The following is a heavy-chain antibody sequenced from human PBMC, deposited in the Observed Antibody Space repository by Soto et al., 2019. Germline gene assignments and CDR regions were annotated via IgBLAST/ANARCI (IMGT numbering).Heavy chain of an antibody. J-gene: IGHJ6*02. V-gene: IGHV3-33*01. CDR2: IWYDGSNK. CDR1: GFTFSSYG. Sequence: PGGSLRLSCAASGFTFSSYGMHWVRQAPGKGLEWVAVIWYDGSNKYYADSVKGRFTISRDNSKNTLYLQMNSLRAEDTAVYYCARDILAGPYYYYYYGMDVWGQGTTVTVSS. D-gene: IGHD5-12*01. CDR3: ARDILAGPYYYYYYGMDV.